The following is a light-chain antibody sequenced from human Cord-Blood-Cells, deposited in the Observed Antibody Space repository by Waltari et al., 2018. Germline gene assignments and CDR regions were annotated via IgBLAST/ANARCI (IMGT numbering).Light chain of an antibody. CDR1: QAISNY. V-gene: IGKV1-33*01. CDR3: QQYDNLPIT. Sequence: DIQMPQSPPSLSASVGARVPTTCQASQAISNYLNWYQQKPGKAPKLLIYDASNLETGVPSRFSGSGSGTDFTFTISSLQPEDIATYYCQQYDNLPITFGQGTRLEIK. J-gene: IGKJ5*01. CDR2: DAS.